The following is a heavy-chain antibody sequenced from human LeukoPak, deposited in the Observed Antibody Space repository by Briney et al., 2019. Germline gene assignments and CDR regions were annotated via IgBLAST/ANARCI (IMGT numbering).Heavy chain of an antibody. CDR2: IYHSGST. D-gene: IGHD2-15*01. CDR1: GYSISSGYY. V-gene: IGHV4-38-2*02. J-gene: IGHJ4*02. Sequence: SETLSLTCTVSGYSISSGYYWGWIRQPPGKGLEWIGSIYHSGSTYYNPSLKSRVTISVDTSKNQFSLKLSSVTAADTAVYYCARNSCPSGSCYDNRGYFDYWGQGTLVTVSS. CDR3: ARNSCPSGSCYDNRGYFDY.